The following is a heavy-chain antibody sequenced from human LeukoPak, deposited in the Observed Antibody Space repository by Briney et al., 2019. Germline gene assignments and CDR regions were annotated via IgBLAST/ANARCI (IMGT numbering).Heavy chain of an antibody. V-gene: IGHV4-59*08. CDR1: GDSMSPYY. J-gene: IGHJ3*01. Sequence: PSETLSLTCTVSGDSMSPYYWSWIRQSPGKGLVWIGYIYYSGSTNYNPSLKSRLTMSLDMSKKQFSLKLSSVTAVDSALYYCARHFTYYYDSSGYPRDAFDVWGQGTMVTVTS. CDR3: ARHFTYYYDSSGYPRDAFDV. CDR2: IYYSGST. D-gene: IGHD3-22*01.